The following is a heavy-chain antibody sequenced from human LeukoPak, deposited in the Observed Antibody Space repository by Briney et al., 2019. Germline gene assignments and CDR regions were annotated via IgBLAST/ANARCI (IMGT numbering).Heavy chain of an antibody. D-gene: IGHD3-10*01. CDR1: GGSISSYY. CDR3: ARDRVTMVRGVTSNWFDP. CDR2: IYYSGST. Sequence: SETLSLTCTVSGGSISSYYWSWIRQPPGKGLEWIGYIYYSGSTNYNPSLKSRVTISVDTSKNQFPLKLSSVTAADTAVYYCARDRVTMVRGVTSNWFDPWGQGTLVTVSS. J-gene: IGHJ5*02. V-gene: IGHV4-59*01.